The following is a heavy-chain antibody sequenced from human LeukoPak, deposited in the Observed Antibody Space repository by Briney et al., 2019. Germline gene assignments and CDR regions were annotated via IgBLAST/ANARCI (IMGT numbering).Heavy chain of an antibody. D-gene: IGHD1-26*01. V-gene: IGHV3-48*04. CDR3: AKGGKWELPYYFDY. J-gene: IGHJ4*02. Sequence: GGSLRLSCAASGFTFSSYSMNWVRQAPGKGLEWVSYISSSSSTIYYADSVKGRFTISRDNAKNSLYLQMNSLRAEDTALYYCAKGGKWELPYYFDYWGQGTLVTVSS. CDR2: ISSSSSTI. CDR1: GFTFSSYS.